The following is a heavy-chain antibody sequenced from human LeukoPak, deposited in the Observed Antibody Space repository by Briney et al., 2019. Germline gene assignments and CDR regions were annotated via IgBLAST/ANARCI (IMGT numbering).Heavy chain of an antibody. CDR3: ARHDSSSWYGSFLPTYLDY. Sequence: SETLSLTCTVSGGSISSYYWSWIRQPPGKGLEWIGYIYYSGSTNYNPSLKSRVTISVDTSKNQFSLKLSSVTAADTAVYYCARHDSSSWYGSFLPTYLDYWGQGTLVTVSS. D-gene: IGHD6-13*01. J-gene: IGHJ4*02. CDR2: IYYSGST. CDR1: GGSISSYY. V-gene: IGHV4-59*08.